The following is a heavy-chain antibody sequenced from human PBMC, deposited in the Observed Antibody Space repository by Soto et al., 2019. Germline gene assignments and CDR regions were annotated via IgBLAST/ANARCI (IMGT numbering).Heavy chain of an antibody. V-gene: IGHV4-39*01. CDR3: ARHEVPGYCSSTSCPIIGENWFDP. CDR1: GGSISSSSYY. CDR2: IYYSGST. J-gene: IGHJ5*02. D-gene: IGHD2-2*01. Sequence: SETLSLTCTVSGGSISSSSYYWGRIRQPPGKGLEWIGSIYYSGSTYYNPSLKSRVTISVDTSKNQFSLKLSSVTAADTAVYYCARHEVPGYCSSTSCPIIGENWFDPWGQGTLVTVSS.